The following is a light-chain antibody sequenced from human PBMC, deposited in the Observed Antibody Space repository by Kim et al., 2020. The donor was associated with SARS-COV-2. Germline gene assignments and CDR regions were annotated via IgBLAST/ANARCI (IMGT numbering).Light chain of an antibody. CDR1: DVGSKR. CDR2: YDS. CDR3: QVWDRITNHVV. V-gene: IGLV3-21*04. J-gene: IGLJ2*01. Sequence: AQGKTATITCGGDDVGSKRLHWYQQRPGQAPVLVIYYDSKRPSGIPERFSGSNSGDTATLSISRVEAGDEADYYCQVWDRITNHVVFGGGTKLTVL.